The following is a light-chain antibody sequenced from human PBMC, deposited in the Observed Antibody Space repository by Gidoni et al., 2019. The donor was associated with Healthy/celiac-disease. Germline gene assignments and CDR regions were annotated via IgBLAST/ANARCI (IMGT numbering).Light chain of an antibody. CDR1: QSVSSN. CDR3: QQYNSWPRT. CDR2: GAS. V-gene: IGKV3-15*01. Sequence: EIVMTQSPDTLSVSPGETATLSCMASQSVSSNLAWYRQKPGQAPSLLVYGASTRATDIPARFSGSGSGTEFTLTISSLQSEDSAVYYCQQYNSWPRTFGQGTKVEIK. J-gene: IGKJ1*01.